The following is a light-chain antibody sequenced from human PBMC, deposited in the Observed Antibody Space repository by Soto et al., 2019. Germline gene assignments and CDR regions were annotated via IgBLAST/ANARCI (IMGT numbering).Light chain of an antibody. V-gene: IGKV1D-12*01. CDR3: QQTTTFPLT. CDR1: QGVSTW. J-gene: IGKJ4*01. CDR2: TAS. Sequence: DIQMTQSPSSVSASVGDRVTITCRASQGVSTWLAWYQQKPGKAPNLLIYTASSLQSGVPSRFSGGGSGTDFTLTISSLQPEDVATYYCQQTTTFPLTFGGGTKVEI.